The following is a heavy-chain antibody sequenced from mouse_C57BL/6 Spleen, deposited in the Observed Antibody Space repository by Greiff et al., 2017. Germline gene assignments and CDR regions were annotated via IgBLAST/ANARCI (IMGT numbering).Heavy chain of an antibody. Sequence: EVKLMESGAELVRPGASVKLSCTASGFNIKDDYMHWVKQRPEQGLEWIGWIDPENGDTEYASKFQGKATITADTSSNTAYLQLSSLTSEDTAVYYCTTTVRDYWGQGTTLTVSS. CDR1: GFNIKDDY. V-gene: IGHV14-4*01. D-gene: IGHD1-1*01. CDR2: IDPENGDT. CDR3: TTTVRDY. J-gene: IGHJ2*01.